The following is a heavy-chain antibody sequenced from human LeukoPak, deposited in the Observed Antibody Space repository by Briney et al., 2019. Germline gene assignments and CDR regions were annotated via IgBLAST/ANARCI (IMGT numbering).Heavy chain of an antibody. Sequence: GGSLRLSCLTSGFTFSTNAMSWVRQAPGKGLEWISGISGSGASTYYADSVTGRFTISRDNSRNTLYLQVNSLRGDGTAVYYCAKDVGKWESLHFFDYWGQGTLVTVSS. V-gene: IGHV3-23*01. J-gene: IGHJ4*02. CDR2: ISGSGAST. CDR3: AKDVGKWESLHFFDY. D-gene: IGHD1-26*01. CDR1: GFTFSTNA.